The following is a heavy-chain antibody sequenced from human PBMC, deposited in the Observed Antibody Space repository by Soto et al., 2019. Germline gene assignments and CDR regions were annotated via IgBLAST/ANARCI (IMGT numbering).Heavy chain of an antibody. V-gene: IGHV1-3*01. CDR3: ARERISGRNWFDP. J-gene: IGHJ5*02. CDR1: GYTFTSYA. Sequence: ASVKVSFKASGYTFTSYAMHWVRQAPGQRLEWMGWINAGNGNTKYSQKFQGRVTITRDTSASTAYMELSSLRSEDTAVYYCARERISGRNWFDPWGQGTLVTVSS. D-gene: IGHD3-10*01. CDR2: INAGNGNT.